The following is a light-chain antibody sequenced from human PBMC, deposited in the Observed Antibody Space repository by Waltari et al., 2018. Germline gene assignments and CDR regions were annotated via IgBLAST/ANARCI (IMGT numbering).Light chain of an antibody. Sequence: SYVLTQTPSVSVAPGKTARIPCGGDNLGSKTVHWYQERPGQAPVVVVFDDNDRPSGIRERFSGSNSGDTATLTISRVEAGDEADYYCQVWDTTPDLNWVFGGGTKLTVL. V-gene: IGLV3-21*03. CDR3: QVWDTTPDLNWV. J-gene: IGLJ3*02. CDR1: NLGSKT. CDR2: DDN.